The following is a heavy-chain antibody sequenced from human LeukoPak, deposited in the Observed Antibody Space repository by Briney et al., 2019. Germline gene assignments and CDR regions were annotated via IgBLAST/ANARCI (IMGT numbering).Heavy chain of an antibody. CDR1: GGSISSYY. CDR2: IYYSGST. V-gene: IGHV4-59*01. CDR3: ARDPHY. Sequence: PSETLSLTCTVSGGSISSYYWSWIRQPPGKGLEWIGYIYYSGSTNYNPSLKSRVTISVDTSKNQFPLKLSSVTAADTAVYYCARDPHYWGQGTLVTVSS. J-gene: IGHJ4*02.